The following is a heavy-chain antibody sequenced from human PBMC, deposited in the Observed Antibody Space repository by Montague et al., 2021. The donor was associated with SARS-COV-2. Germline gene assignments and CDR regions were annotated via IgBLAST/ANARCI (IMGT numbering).Heavy chain of an antibody. J-gene: IGHJ4*02. Sequence: SETLSLTCTVSGGSISSSSYHWGWTRQPPGKGLDWIGNIFYTGTTYYNPSLKSRVTIFVDTSKNQFSLKLTSVAAADTAVYYCARHYGSGFDYWGQGTLLTVSS. V-gene: IGHV4-39*01. D-gene: IGHD3-10*01. CDR3: ARHYGSGFDY. CDR2: IFYTGTT. CDR1: GGSISSSSYH.